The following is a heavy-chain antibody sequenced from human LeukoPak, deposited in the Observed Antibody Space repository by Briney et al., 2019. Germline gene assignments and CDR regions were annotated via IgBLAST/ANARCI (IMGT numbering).Heavy chain of an antibody. CDR3: ARDSNGYNGIDY. CDR2: IYSGGST. CDR1: GFTASSNY. D-gene: IGHD5-24*01. V-gene: IGHV3-53*01. J-gene: IGHJ4*02. Sequence: GGSLRLSCAASGFTASSNYMSWVRQAPGKGLEWVSVIYSGGSTYYADSVKGRFTISRDNSKNTLYLQMNSLRAEDTAVCYCARDSNGYNGIDYWGQGTLVTVSS.